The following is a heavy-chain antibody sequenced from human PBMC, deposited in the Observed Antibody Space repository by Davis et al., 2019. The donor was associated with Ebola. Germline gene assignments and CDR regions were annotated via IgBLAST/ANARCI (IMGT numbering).Heavy chain of an antibody. D-gene: IGHD4-17*01. V-gene: IGHV1-69*13. Sequence: SVQVSCKASGGTFSSYAISWVRQAPGQGLEWMGGIIPIFGTANYAQKFQGRVTITADESTSTAYMELSSLRSEDTAVYYCGRDYGDYGVWVDYWGQGTLVTVSS. CDR1: GGTFSSYA. J-gene: IGHJ4*02. CDR3: GRDYGDYGVWVDY. CDR2: IIPIFGTA.